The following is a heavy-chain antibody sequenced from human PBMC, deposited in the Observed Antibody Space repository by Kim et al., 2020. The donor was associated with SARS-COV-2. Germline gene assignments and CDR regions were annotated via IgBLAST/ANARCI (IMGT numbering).Heavy chain of an antibody. CDR1: GFTFSSYS. V-gene: IGHV3-21*01. D-gene: IGHD6-13*01. CDR3: ARDYSSTTGYYGMDV. CDR2: ISSSSSYI. Sequence: GGSLRLSCAASGFTFSSYSMNWVRQAPGKGLEWVSSISSSSSYIYYADSVKGRFTISRDNAKNSLYLQMNSLRAEDTAVYYCARDYSSTTGYYGMDVWGQGTTVTVSS. J-gene: IGHJ6*02.